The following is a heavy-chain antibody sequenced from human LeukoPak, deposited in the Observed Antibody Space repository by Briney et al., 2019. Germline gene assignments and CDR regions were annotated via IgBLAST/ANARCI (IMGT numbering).Heavy chain of an antibody. D-gene: IGHD6-13*01. J-gene: IGHJ6*02. CDR1: GDSVSSNSAA. CDR2: TYYRSKWYN. V-gene: IGHV6-1*01. Sequence: SQTLSLTCAISGDSVSSNSAAWNWIRQSPSGGLEWLGRTYYRSKWYNDYAVSVKSRITINPDTSKNQFSLQLNSVTPEDTAVYYCARDYQYSSSWYSYYYYGMDVWGQGTTVTVPS. CDR3: ARDYQYSSSWYSYYYYGMDV.